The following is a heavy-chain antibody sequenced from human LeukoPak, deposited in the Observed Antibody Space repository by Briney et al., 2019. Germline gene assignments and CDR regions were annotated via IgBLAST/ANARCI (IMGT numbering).Heavy chain of an antibody. CDR2: TYHRSKWYD. D-gene: IGHD7-27*01. CDR3: TRGLVFTDIWGDAFDI. Sequence: SQTLSLTCAISGDSVSNNRAAWNWIRQSPSRGLEWLGSTYHRSKWYDDYAPSVKSRIRINADTSKNHLSLQLNSVTPEDTAVYYCTRGLVFTDIWGDAFDIWGQGTMVTVSS. CDR1: GDSVSNNRAA. V-gene: IGHV6-1*01. J-gene: IGHJ3*02.